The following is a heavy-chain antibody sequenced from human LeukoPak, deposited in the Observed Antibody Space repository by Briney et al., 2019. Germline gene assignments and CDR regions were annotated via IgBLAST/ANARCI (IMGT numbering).Heavy chain of an antibody. CDR2: ISYDGSNK. Sequence: GGSLRLSCAASGFTFSSYGMHWVRQAPGKGLEWVAVISYDGSNKYYADSVKGRFTISRDNSKNTLYLQMNSLRAEDTAVYYCTTGAIARDWFDPWGQGTLVTVSS. D-gene: IGHD2-2*01. CDR1: GFTFSSYG. V-gene: IGHV3-30*03. CDR3: TTGAIARDWFDP. J-gene: IGHJ5*02.